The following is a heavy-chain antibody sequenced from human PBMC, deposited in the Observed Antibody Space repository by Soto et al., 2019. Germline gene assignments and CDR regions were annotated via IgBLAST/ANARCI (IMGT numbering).Heavy chain of an antibody. D-gene: IGHD3-22*01. Sequence: SVRVSCKASGRTFNNYAISWVRQAPGIGFEWLGVIIPIGGTPEHAQKFQGRVTISADESTNTAYMELSSLRSEDTAGYYCATNYYDGSGHYFIFEHWGQGTLVTVS. V-gene: IGHV1-69*13. CDR2: IIPIGGTP. CDR3: ATNYYDGSGHYFIFEH. CDR1: GRTFNNYA. J-gene: IGHJ4*02.